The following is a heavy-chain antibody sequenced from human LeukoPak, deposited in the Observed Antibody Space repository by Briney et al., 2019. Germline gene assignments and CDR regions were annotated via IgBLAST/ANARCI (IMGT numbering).Heavy chain of an antibody. CDR3: ARDESGGDPRSEPFDY. D-gene: IGHD1-14*01. Sequence: SQTLSLTCAISGDRVSSNSAAWNWIRQSPSRGLEWLGRTYYRSDWYSDYAVSVKSRITITPDTSKNQFSLQLNSVTPEDTAVYYCARDESGGDPRSEPFDYWGQGTLVTVSS. CDR1: GDRVSSNSAA. J-gene: IGHJ4*02. V-gene: IGHV6-1*01. CDR2: TYYRSDWYS.